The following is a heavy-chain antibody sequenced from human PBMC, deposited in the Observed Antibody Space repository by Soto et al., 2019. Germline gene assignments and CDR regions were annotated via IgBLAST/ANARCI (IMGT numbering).Heavy chain of an antibody. CDR2: ISHDGGKK. Sequence: SLRLSCAASGLTFNNYAFHWVRQAPGKALEWVALISHDGGKKYYADSVKGRCTISRDNSKNTLYLQMNSLRPEDTAVYYCARDFYGSGDYHPYFQYWGPGTLVTVSS. J-gene: IGHJ4*02. CDR3: ARDFYGSGDYHPYFQY. V-gene: IGHV3-30-3*01. D-gene: IGHD3-10*01. CDR1: GLTFNNYA.